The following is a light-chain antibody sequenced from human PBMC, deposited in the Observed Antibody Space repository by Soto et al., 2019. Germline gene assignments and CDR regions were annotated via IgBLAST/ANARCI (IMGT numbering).Light chain of an antibody. J-gene: IGKJ1*01. CDR3: QKYDSDPRT. Sequence: DIQVTQSPSSLSASVGDRVTITCRASQGISNFLAWYQQKPGKVPKLLIYGSSTLQSGVPSRFSGSGSGTDFTLTISSLQPEDVATYYCQKYDSDPRTFGQGTKVDI. CDR2: GSS. CDR1: QGISNF. V-gene: IGKV1-27*01.